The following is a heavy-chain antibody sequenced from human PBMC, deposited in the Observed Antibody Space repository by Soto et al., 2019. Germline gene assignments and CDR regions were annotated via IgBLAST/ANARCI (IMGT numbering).Heavy chain of an antibody. V-gene: IGHV1-2*02. D-gene: IGHD3-3*01. CDR3: ARGGGVGVAGSAAFDM. J-gene: IGHJ3*02. CDR1: GYPVTAYY. CDR2: INPATGAA. Sequence: QLHLVQSGAVVKKPGASVTVSCSASGYPVTAYYMHWVRQAPGRGLEWMGGINPATGAAKYTQTFQGRVTTTRDTSTSTVFMELSGPTSEDTAGFYCARGGGVGVAGSAAFDMWGQGTLVTVSS.